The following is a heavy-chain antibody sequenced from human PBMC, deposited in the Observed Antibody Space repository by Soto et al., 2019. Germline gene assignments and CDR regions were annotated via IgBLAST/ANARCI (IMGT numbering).Heavy chain of an antibody. V-gene: IGHV4-59*01. CDR3: ARGGEVRGSMRWFDP. D-gene: IGHD3-10*01. CDR2: VYNSRTT. Sequence: SETLSLTCTVSGGSISTSYWSWIRQPPGKGLECIGFVYNSRTTNYNPSLRSRVTISVDTSKNQFSLKLSSVTAADTAVHYCARGGEVRGSMRWFDPWGKGSLVAV. J-gene: IGHJ5*02. CDR1: GGSISTSY.